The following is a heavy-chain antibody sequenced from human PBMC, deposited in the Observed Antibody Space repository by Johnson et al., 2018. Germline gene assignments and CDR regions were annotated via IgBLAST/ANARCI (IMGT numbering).Heavy chain of an antibody. Sequence: QVQLVESGGGVVQPGRSLRLSCAASGFTFSIYAMHWVRQAPGKGLEWVAVIYNDGSVFFADSVKGRFSISRDNSKNTLFLQMKSLRAEDTAVYYCARVLSTFRGSNFYMDVWGKGTTVTVSS. CDR3: ARVLSTFRGSNFYMDV. D-gene: IGHD2-15*01. J-gene: IGHJ6*03. V-gene: IGHV3-30*14. CDR2: IYNDGSV. CDR1: GFTFSIYA.